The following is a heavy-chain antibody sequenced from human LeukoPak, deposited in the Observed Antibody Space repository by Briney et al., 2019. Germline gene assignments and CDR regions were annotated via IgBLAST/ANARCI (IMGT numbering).Heavy chain of an antibody. J-gene: IGHJ4*02. Sequence: GGSLRLSCAASGFTFSSYWMHWVRQAPGKGLVWVSRINSDGSSTSYADSVKDRFTISRDNAKNTLYLQMNSLRAEDTAVYYCARVGEMATGFDYWGQGTLVTVSS. V-gene: IGHV3-74*01. D-gene: IGHD5-24*01. CDR1: GFTFSSYW. CDR3: ARVGEMATGFDY. CDR2: INSDGSST.